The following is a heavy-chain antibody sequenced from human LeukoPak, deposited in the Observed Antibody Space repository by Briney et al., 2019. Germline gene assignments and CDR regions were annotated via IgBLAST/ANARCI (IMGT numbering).Heavy chain of an antibody. D-gene: IGHD5-18*01. CDR3: ARLQNRRGYSSFNSYYYYYYMDV. CDR1: GGSISSSSYY. J-gene: IGHJ6*03. Sequence: PSETLSLTCTVSGGSISSSSYYWGWIRQPPGKGLEWIGSIYYSGSTYYNPSLKSRVTISVDTSKNQFSLKLSSVTAADTAVYYCARLQNRRGYSSFNSYYYYYYMDVWGKGTTVTVSS. V-gene: IGHV4-39*01. CDR2: IYYSGST.